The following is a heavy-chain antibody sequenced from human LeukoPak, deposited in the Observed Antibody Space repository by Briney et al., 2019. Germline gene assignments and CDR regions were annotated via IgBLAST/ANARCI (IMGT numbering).Heavy chain of an antibody. Sequence: PGGSLRLSCAASGFTFRSFGMHWVRQTPGKGLEWVAFINYDGSKQYYADSVKGRFTISRDNSKNTLSLQMNGLRAEDTALYYCAKASTRLRINWFDPWGQGTLVSVSS. CDR2: INYDGSKQ. J-gene: IGHJ5*02. D-gene: IGHD2-15*01. CDR3: AKASTRLRINWFDP. CDR1: GFTFRSFG. V-gene: IGHV3-30*02.